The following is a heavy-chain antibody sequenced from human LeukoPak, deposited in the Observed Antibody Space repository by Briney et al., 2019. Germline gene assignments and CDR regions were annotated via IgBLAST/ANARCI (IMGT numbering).Heavy chain of an antibody. CDR2: IYYSGSI. J-gene: IGHJ4*02. D-gene: IGHD3-22*01. Sequence: SETLSLTCTVSGGSISSYYWSWIRQPPGKGLEWIGYIYYSGSINYNPSLKSRVTISVDTSKNQFSLKLSSVTAADTAVYYCARGLGSSGYPTNSDWGQGTLVTVSS. V-gene: IGHV4-59*01. CDR3: ARGLGSSGYPTNSD. CDR1: GGSISSYY.